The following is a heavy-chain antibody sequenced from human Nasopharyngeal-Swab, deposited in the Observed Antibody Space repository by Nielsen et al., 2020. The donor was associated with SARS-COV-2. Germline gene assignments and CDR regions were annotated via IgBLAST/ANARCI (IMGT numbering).Heavy chain of an antibody. CDR2: INHSGST. D-gene: IGHD6-19*01. J-gene: IGHJ1*01. CDR3: ARAEIAVADAEYFQH. Sequence: WIRQPPGKGLEWIGEINHSGSTNYNPSLKSRVTISVDTSKNQFSLKLSSVTAADTAVYYCARAEIAVADAEYFQHWGRGTLVTVSS. V-gene: IGHV4-34*01.